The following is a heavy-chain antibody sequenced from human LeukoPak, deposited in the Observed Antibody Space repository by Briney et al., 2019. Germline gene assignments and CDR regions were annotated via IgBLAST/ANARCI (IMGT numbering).Heavy chain of an antibody. CDR2: LYYSGST. V-gene: IGHV4-59*01. CDR3: PRAEGIRDFSGADRRADAFDI. J-gene: IGHJ3*02. CDR1: GGSIRSYY. D-gene: IGHD3-9*01. Sequence: SETLSLTCSVTGGSIRSYYWSWIRKPPGKGLEWIGYLYYSGSTNYNPSLKSRVTISIDTAKNQFSLKLSSLTAADTAVYYCPRAEGIRDFSGADRRADAFDIWGQGTMVTVSS.